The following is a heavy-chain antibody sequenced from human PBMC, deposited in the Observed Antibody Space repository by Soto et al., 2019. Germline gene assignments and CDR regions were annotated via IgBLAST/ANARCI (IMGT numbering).Heavy chain of an antibody. CDR2: IYYSGST. Sequence: SETLSLTCTVSGGSISSYYWSWIRQPPGKGLEWIGYIYYSGSTNYNPSLKSRVTISVDTSKNQFSLKMNSMTAADTAVYYCARDYGDYSFFFDYWGQGALVTVSS. J-gene: IGHJ4*02. D-gene: IGHD4-17*01. CDR3: ARDYGDYSFFFDY. V-gene: IGHV4-59*12. CDR1: GGSISSYY.